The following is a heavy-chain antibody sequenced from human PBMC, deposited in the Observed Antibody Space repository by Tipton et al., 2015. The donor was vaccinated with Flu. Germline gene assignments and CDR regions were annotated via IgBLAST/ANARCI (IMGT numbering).Heavy chain of an antibody. CDR3: ARRKAAKAAFDI. V-gene: IGHV4-38-2*01. J-gene: IGHJ3*02. CDR2: VSRTGST. D-gene: IGHD2-15*01. Sequence: TLSLTCAVSGDSISSDFYWAWIRQFPGKGLEWIGTVSRTGSTIYNPSLKSRVTISVDTTKNQFSLKLSSVTAADTAVYYCARRKAAKAAFDIWGQGTMVTVSS. CDR1: GDSISSDFY.